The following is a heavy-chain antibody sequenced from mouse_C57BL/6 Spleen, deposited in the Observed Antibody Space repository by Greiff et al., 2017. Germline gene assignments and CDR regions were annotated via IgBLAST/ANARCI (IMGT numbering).Heavy chain of an antibody. D-gene: IGHD2-4*01. CDR3: ARGGLYDYSFAY. V-gene: IGHV1-64*01. CDR2: IHPNSGST. CDR1: GYTFTSYW. Sequence: QVQLKQPGAELVKPGASVKLSCKASGYTFTSYWMHWVKQRPGQGLEWIGMIHPNSGSTNYNEKFKSKATLTVDKSSSTAYMQLSSLTSEDSAVYYCARGGLYDYSFAYWGQGTLVTVSA. J-gene: IGHJ3*01.